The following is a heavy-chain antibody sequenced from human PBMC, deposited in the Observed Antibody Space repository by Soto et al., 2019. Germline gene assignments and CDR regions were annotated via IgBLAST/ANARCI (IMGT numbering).Heavy chain of an antibody. J-gene: IGHJ6*02. CDR1: GFTFRDHA. CDR3: ARALFPDVDIYAMDV. Sequence: GGSLRLSCAASGFTFRDHAMHWVRQAPGKGREWLAIIWNDGSNKFYAGSVQGRFTISRDNSKNTVYLQMNTLSAEDTAVYYCARALFPDVDIYAMDVWGQGTTVTV. V-gene: IGHV3-33*01. CDR2: IWNDGSNK. D-gene: IGHD5-12*01.